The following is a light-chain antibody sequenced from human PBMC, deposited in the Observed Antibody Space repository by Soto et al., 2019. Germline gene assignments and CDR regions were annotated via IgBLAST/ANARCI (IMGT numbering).Light chain of an antibody. J-gene: IGKJ1*01. CDR3: QHYNSYSEA. Sequence: DIQMTQSPSTVSGSVGDRVTITCRASQTISSLLSWYQRQPGKDPKLLIYKASTLKSGVPSRFSGSGSGTEFTLTISSLQPDDFATYYCQHYNSYSEAFGQGTKVDI. V-gene: IGKV1-5*03. CDR1: QTISSL. CDR2: KAS.